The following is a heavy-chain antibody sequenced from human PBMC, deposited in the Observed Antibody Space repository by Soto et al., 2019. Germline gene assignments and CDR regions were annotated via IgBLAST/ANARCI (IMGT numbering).Heavy chain of an antibody. V-gene: IGHV1-69*01. J-gene: IGHJ6*02. CDR1: GGTFNNYP. CDR2: SIPIFGTA. D-gene: IGHD5-12*01. CDR3: ARGRGYSGDDHYYYFDMDV. Sequence: QVQLVQSGAEVKKPGSSVKVSCKASGGTFNNYPITWVRQAPGEGLEWMGGSIPIFGTANYAQKFQGRVTSVVDESKSTAYLELSSLISEATAVYYCARGRGYSGDDHYYYFDMDVWGQGPTVTVSS.